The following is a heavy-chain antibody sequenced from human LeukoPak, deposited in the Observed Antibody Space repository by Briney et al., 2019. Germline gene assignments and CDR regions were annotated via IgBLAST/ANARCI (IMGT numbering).Heavy chain of an antibody. Sequence: GGSRSFSGAAPGLTFSSYAMNWVRQAPGKGLEGVAFIRYDGSNKYYADSVKGRFTVSRDNSKNTLYLQMKSLRAEDTAVYYCAKGGGYEAQYYYYYLDVWGKGTTVTISS. CDR3: AKGGGYEAQYYYYYLDV. J-gene: IGHJ6*03. V-gene: IGHV3-30*02. CDR1: GLTFSSYA. CDR2: IRYDGSNK. D-gene: IGHD5-12*01.